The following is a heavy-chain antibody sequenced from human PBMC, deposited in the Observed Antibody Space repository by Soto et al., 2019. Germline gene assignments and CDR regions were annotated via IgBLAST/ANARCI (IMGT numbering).Heavy chain of an antibody. V-gene: IGHV4-30-4*01. CDR1: GGSISSGDCY. CDR3: ARDSSYDSSGYYSDY. Sequence: QVQLQESGPGLVKPSQTLSLTCTVSGGSISSGDCYWSWIRQPPGKGLEWIGYIYYSGSTYYNPSLKSRVTISVDTSKNQFSLKLSSVTAADTAVYYCARDSSYDSSGYYSDYWGQGTLVTVSS. CDR2: IYYSGST. D-gene: IGHD3-22*01. J-gene: IGHJ4*02.